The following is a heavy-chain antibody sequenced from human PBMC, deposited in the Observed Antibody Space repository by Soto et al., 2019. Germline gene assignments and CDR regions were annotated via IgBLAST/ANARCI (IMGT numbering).Heavy chain of an antibody. J-gene: IGHJ5*02. CDR2: IYYSGSP. V-gene: IGHV4-31*03. CDR3: ARSPEGRGVGATDP. Sequence: SETLSLPCTVSGGSISSGGYYWSWIRQHPGKGLEWIGYIYYSGSPYYNPSLKSRVTISVDTSKNQFSLKLSSVTAADTAVYYCARSPEGRGVGATDPWCQGTLVTVSS. D-gene: IGHD1-26*01. CDR1: GGSISSGGYY.